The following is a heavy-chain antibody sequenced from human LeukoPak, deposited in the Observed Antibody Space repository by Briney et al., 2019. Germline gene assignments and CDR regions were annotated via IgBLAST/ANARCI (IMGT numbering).Heavy chain of an antibody. Sequence: GASVKVSCKASGYTFTSYAMNWVRQAPGQGLEWMGWINTNTGNPTYAQGFTGRFVFSLDTSVSTAYLQISSLKAEDTAAYYCARVPAFGSGYYYFADYWGQGTLVTVSS. CDR3: ARVPAFGSGYYYFADY. D-gene: IGHD3-22*01. J-gene: IGHJ4*02. CDR2: INTNTGNP. V-gene: IGHV7-4-1*02. CDR1: GYTFTSYA.